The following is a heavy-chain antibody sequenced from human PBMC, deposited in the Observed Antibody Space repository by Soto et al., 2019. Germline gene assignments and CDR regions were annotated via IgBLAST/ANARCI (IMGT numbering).Heavy chain of an antibody. V-gene: IGHV3-33*01. CDR3: SRGRRHYYYGMDV. J-gene: IGHJ6*02. CDR1: GFTFSSYG. Sequence: QVQLVESGGGVVQPGRSLRLSCAASGFTFSSYGMHWVRQAPGKGLEWVAVIWYDGSNKYYADSVKGRFTISRDNSKNTLYLQMNSLRAEDTAVYYCSRGRRHYYYGMDVWGQGTTVTVSS. CDR2: IWYDGSNK.